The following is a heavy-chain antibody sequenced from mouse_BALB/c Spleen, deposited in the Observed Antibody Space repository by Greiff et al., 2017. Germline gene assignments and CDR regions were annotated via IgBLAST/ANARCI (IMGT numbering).Heavy chain of an antibody. CDR2: ILPGSGST. J-gene: IGHJ1*01. V-gene: IGHV1-9*01. Sequence: VQLQQSGAELMKPGASVKISCKATGYTFSSYWLEWVKQRPGHGLEWIGEILPGSGSTNYNEKFKGKATFTADTSSNTAYMQLSSLTSEDSAVYYCARGGYYGYSSYWYFDVWGAGTTVTVSS. CDR3: ARGGYYGYSSYWYFDV. D-gene: IGHD1-2*01. CDR1: GYTFSSYW.